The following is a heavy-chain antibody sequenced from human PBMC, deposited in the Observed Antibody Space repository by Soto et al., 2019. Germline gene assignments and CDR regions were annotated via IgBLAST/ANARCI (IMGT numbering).Heavy chain of an antibody. V-gene: IGHV3-48*01. J-gene: IGHJ6*02. CDR1: GFTFSSYS. CDR3: ARDQLSSGYDYYYYYGMDV. CDR2: ISSSSSTI. D-gene: IGHD5-12*01. Sequence: HPGGSLRLSCAASGFTFSSYSMNWVRQAPGKGLDWVSYISSSSSTIYYADSVKGRFTISRDNAKNSLYLQMNSLRAEDTAVYYCARDQLSSGYDYYYYYGMDVWGQGTTVTVSS.